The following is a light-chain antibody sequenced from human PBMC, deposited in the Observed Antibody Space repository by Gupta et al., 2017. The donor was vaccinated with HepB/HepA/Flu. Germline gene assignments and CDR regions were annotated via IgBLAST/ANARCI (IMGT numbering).Light chain of an antibody. CDR1: SPRSYY. CDR3: NSRDSSGNPVV. V-gene: IGLV3-19*01. J-gene: IGLJ2*01. CDR2: GKN. Sequence: SSALTQDPAVSVALGQTVRITCQGDSPRSYYASWYQQKPGQAPVLVIYGKNNRPSGIPDRFSGSSSGNTASLTITGAQAEDEADYYCNSRDSSGNPVVFGGGTKLTVL.